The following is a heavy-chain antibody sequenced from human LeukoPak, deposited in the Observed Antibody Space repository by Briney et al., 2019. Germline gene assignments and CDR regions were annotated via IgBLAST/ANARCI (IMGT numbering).Heavy chain of an antibody. CDR3: ARSMQYYDFWSGYFVSASLIYYYYYGMDV. D-gene: IGHD3-3*01. V-gene: IGHV1-8*01. J-gene: IGHJ6*02. CDR1: GYTFTSYD. Sequence: ASVKVSCKASGYTFTSYDINWVRQATGQGLEWMGWMNPNSGNTGYAQKFQGRVTMTRNTSISTAYMELSSLRSEDTAVYYCARSMQYYDFWSGYFVSASLIYYYYYGMDVWGQGTTVTVPS. CDR2: MNPNSGNT.